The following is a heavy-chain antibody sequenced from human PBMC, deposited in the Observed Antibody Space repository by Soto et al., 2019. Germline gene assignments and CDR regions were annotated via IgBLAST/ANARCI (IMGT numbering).Heavy chain of an antibody. CDR1: GFSLSTSAEG. J-gene: IGHJ4*02. V-gene: IGHV2-5*02. D-gene: IGHD2-2*01. CDR2: IYWDGDE. CDR3: AHGSCTSADCYPNPYLDY. Sequence: QITLKESGPTLVNPTQTLTLTCTFSGFSLSTSAEGVGWIRQPPGKALEWLALIYWDGDERYSPSLKSRPTITKDTSKTQAVLTMTNMDPADTATYSCAHGSCTSADCYPNPYLDYWGQGILVTVSS.